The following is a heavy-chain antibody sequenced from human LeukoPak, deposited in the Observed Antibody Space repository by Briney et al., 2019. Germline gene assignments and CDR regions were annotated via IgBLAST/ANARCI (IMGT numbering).Heavy chain of an antibody. CDR1: GASISRGSYF. V-gene: IGHV4-61*02. D-gene: IGHD4-17*01. Sequence: PSQTLSLTCTVSGASISRGSYFWNWVRQPAGKGLEWIGRVYTTGSSTYNSSLKSRVTISIDTSKNQVSLKLTSVTAADTAVYYCARDRSMYGDLDPWGQGTLVTVSS. CDR2: VYTTGSS. J-gene: IGHJ5*02. CDR3: ARDRSMYGDLDP.